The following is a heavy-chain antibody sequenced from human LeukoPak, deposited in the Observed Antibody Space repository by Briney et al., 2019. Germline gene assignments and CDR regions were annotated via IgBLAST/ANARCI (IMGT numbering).Heavy chain of an antibody. CDR2: IGSDGNK. Sequence: GGSLRLSCAASGFTFSDCAMSWVRQAPGKGLEWVSAIGSDGNKHYSESVKGRFAISRDNSKNTLFLQMSSLRAEDTAVYYCAKARLRNDAFDIWGQGTRVTVSS. CDR1: GFTFSDCA. J-gene: IGHJ3*02. D-gene: IGHD4-17*01. V-gene: IGHV3-23*01. CDR3: AKARLRNDAFDI.